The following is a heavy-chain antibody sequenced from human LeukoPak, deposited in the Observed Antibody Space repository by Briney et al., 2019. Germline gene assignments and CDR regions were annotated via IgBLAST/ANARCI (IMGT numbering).Heavy chain of an antibody. CDR3: AREDGYNSDGNDY. V-gene: IGHV1-8*03. CDR2: MNPNSGNT. CDR1: GYTFTSYG. Sequence: ASVKVSCKASGYTFTSYGISWVRQAPGQGLEWMGWMNPNSGNTGYAQKFQGRVTITRNTSISTAYMELSSLRSEDTAVYYCAREDGYNSDGNDYWGQGTLVTVSS. J-gene: IGHJ4*02. D-gene: IGHD5-24*01.